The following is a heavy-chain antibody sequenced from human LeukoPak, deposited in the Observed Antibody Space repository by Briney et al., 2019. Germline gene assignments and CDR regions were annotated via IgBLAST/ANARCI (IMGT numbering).Heavy chain of an antibody. CDR1: GGSFSSYY. CDR2: IYYSGST. D-gene: IGHD6-19*01. J-gene: IGHJ6*03. Sequence: SETLSLTCAVYGGSFSSYYWGWIRQPPGKGLEWIGSIYYSGSTYYNPSLKSRVTISVDTSKNQFSLKLSSVTAADTAVYYCARGIAVAASRYYYYYYMDAWGKGTTVTISS. CDR3: ARGIAVAASRYYYYYYMDA. V-gene: IGHV4-39*01.